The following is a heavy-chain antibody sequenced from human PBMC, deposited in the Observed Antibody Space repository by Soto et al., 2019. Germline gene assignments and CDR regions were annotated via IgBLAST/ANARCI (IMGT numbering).Heavy chain of an antibody. CDR3: ARDLNDSDYDYVWGSYRPFDY. V-gene: IGHV1-3*01. CDR2: INVGNGNT. J-gene: IGHJ4*02. CDR1: GYTFISYA. Sequence: ASVKVSCKASGYTFISYAMHWVRQAPGQRLEWMGWINVGNGNTKYSQKFQGRVTITRDTSASTAYMELSSLRSEDTAVYYCARDLNDSDYDYVWGSYRPFDYWGQG. D-gene: IGHD3-16*02.